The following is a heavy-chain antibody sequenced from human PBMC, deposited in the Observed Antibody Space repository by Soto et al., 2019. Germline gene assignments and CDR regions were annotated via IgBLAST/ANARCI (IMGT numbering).Heavy chain of an antibody. CDR2: ISYDGTNK. V-gene: IGHV3-30*18. D-gene: IGHD3-16*02. CDR1: GFIFSDYG. J-gene: IGHJ4*02. Sequence: GGSLRLSCAASGFIFSDYGMHWVRQAPGKGLEWVAFISYDGTNKYYADSVKGRFTISRDNSKNTLYLQMNSLRAEDTAVYYCAKSLSSIYEFDYWGQGTQVTVSS. CDR3: AKSLSSIYEFDY.